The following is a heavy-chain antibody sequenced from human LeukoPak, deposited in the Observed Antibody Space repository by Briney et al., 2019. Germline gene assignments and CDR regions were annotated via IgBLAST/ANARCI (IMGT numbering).Heavy chain of an antibody. D-gene: IGHD5-18*01. Sequence: TSQTLSLTCTVSGGSISSGSYYWSWLRQPAGKGLEWIGRIYTSGSTNYNPSLKSRVTISVDTSKNQFSLKLSSVTAADTAVYYCARDHGYSYGYSLNGHFDYWGQGTLVTISS. J-gene: IGHJ4*02. V-gene: IGHV4-61*02. CDR1: GGSISSGSYY. CDR2: IYTSGST. CDR3: ARDHGYSYGYSLNGHFDY.